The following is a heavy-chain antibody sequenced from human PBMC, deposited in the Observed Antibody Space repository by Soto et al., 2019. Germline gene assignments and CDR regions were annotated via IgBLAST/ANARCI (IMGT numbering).Heavy chain of an antibody. CDR2: ISAYNGNT. D-gene: IGHD3-3*01. V-gene: IGHV1-18*01. J-gene: IGHJ4*02. CDR1: GYTFTSYG. CDR3: ARDGVRFLEWYTFDY. Sequence: ASVKVSCKASGYTFTSYGISWVRQAPGQGLEWMGWISAYNGNTNYAQKLQGRVAMTTDTSTSTAYMELRSLRSDDTAVYYCARDGVRFLEWYTFDYWGQGTLVTVSS.